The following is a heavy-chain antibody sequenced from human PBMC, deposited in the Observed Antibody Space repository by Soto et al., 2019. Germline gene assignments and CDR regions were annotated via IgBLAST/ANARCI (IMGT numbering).Heavy chain of an antibody. CDR3: ARIRSVFSGGRNDY. V-gene: IGHV4-4*08. CDR1: GGSISTYY. Sequence: KTSETLSLTCTLSGGSISTYYWSWIRQPPGKGLEWIGYVYDRATTSYNPSLKTRVTISADTSKNQFSLNLRSVTAADTAVYFCARIRSVFSGGRNDYWGQGILVTVSS. J-gene: IGHJ4*01. CDR2: VYDRATT. D-gene: IGHD6-19*01.